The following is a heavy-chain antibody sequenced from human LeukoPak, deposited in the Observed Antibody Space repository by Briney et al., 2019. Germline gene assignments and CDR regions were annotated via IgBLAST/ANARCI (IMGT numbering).Heavy chain of an antibody. V-gene: IGHV3-74*01. CDR2: INSDGSST. CDR3: ARDYIVVVPAAIEGGPGSRRGRYYYYYGMDV. Sequence: GGSTRLSCAASGFTFSSYWMHWVRQAPGKGLVWVSRINSDGSSTSYADSVKGRFTISRDNAKNTLYLQMNSLRAEDTAVYYCARDYIVVVPAAIEGGPGSRRGRYYYYYGMDVWGKGTTVTVSS. CDR1: GFTFSSYW. D-gene: IGHD2-2*01. J-gene: IGHJ6*04.